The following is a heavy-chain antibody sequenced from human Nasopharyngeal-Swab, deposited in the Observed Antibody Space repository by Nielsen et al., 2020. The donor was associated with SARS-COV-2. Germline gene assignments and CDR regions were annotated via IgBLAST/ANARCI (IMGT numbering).Heavy chain of an antibody. D-gene: IGHD6-6*01. CDR1: GGSFSYYF. CDR2: INHSGST. J-gene: IGHJ4*02. V-gene: IGHV4-34*01. CDR3: ARGRNIASRLLDS. Sequence: SQTLSLTCAASGGSFSYYFWTWIRQTPGKGMEWIGEINHSGSTNYNPSLKSRATIEVDTSKNPFSLHLRSVTSADTAVYYCARGRNIASRLLDSWDQGALVIVSS.